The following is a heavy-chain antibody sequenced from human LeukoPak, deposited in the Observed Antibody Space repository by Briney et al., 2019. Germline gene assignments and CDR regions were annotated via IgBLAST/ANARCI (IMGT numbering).Heavy chain of an antibody. Sequence: SETLSLTCAVYGGSFSAYSWSWVRQPPGKGLEWVGEINHSGSTNYNPSLKSRVTISVDTSKNQFSPKLTSVTAADTAVYYCARSSRTYYYYYMDVWGKGTTVKISS. D-gene: IGHD1-26*01. V-gene: IGHV4-34*01. CDR1: GGSFSAYS. CDR3: ARSSRTYYYYYMDV. J-gene: IGHJ6*03. CDR2: INHSGST.